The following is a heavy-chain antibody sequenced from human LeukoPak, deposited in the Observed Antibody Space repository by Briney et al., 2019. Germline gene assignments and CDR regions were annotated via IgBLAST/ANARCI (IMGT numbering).Heavy chain of an antibody. D-gene: IGHD1-14*01. CDR1: GYTFTSYG. CDR2: IIPIFGTA. CDR3: ARLPGFDGGY. V-gene: IGHV1-69*13. Sequence: SVTVSCTASGYTFTSYGISWVRQAPGQGLEWMGGIIPIFGTANYAQKFQGRVTITADESTSTAYMELSSLRSEDTAVYYCARLPGFDGGYWGQGTLVTVSS. J-gene: IGHJ4*02.